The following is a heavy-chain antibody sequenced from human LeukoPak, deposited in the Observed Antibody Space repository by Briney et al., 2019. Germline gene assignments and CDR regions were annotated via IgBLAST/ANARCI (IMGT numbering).Heavy chain of an antibody. CDR2: MYYSGNT. CDR3: ARGEPLAPSSGWLGDY. V-gene: IGHV4-59*12. CDR1: GGSISSYY. D-gene: IGHD6-19*01. J-gene: IGHJ4*02. Sequence: SETLSLTCNVSGGSISSYYWSWIRQPPGKGLEWIGYMYYSGNTNYNPSLKSRVTTSVDSSKNQFSLKLTSVTAADTAVYYCARGEPLAPSSGWLGDYWGQGTLVTVSS.